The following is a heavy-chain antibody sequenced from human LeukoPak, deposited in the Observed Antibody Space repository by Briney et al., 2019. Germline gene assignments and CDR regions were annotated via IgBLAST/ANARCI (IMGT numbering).Heavy chain of an antibody. V-gene: IGHV1-69*04. J-gene: IGHJ5*02. CDR1: AGTFSSYT. D-gene: IGHD2-2*01. CDR2: IIPILDIG. CDR3: ARDRAYCSSTSCYISAGFDP. Sequence: ASVKVSCKASAGTFSSYTISWVRQPPGQGLEWMGRIIPILDIGNYAQKFQGRVTITADKSTSTAYMELSSLRSEDTAVYYCARDRAYCSSTSCYISAGFDPWGQGTLVTVSS.